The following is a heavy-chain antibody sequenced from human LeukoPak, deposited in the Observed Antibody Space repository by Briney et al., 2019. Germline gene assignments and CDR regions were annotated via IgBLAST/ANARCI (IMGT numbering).Heavy chain of an antibody. CDR3: AREAMATTNQFDP. V-gene: IGHV6-1*01. Sequence: SQTLSLTCAIPGDSVTSNSAAWNWIRQSPSRGFEWLGRTYYRSKWYNDFAVSVKSRISINADTSKNQLSLQLNSVTPDDTAVYYCAREAMATTNQFDPWGQGTLVTVSS. CDR1: GDSVTSNSAA. J-gene: IGHJ5*02. CDR2: TYYRSKWYN. D-gene: IGHD5-24*01.